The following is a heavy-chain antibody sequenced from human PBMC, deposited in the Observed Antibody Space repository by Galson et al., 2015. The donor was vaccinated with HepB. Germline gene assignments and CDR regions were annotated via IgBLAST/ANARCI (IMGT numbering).Heavy chain of an antibody. CDR3: AKGGYCSSTSCYNYYYGMDV. CDR1: GFTFSSYA. Sequence: SLRLSCAASGFTFSSYAMSWVRQAPGKGLEWVSAISGSGGSTYYADSVKGRFTISRDNSKNTLYLQMNSLRAEDTAVYYCAKGGYCSSTSCYNYYYGMDVWGQGTTVTVSS. J-gene: IGHJ6*02. D-gene: IGHD2-2*01. CDR2: ISGSGGST. V-gene: IGHV3-23*01.